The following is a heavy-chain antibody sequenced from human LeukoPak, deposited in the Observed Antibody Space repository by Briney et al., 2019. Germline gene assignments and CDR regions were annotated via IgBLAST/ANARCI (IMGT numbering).Heavy chain of an antibody. J-gene: IGHJ4*02. Sequence: GGSLRLSCAASGFTFSSHAMNWVRQAPGKGLXXXXXXGTSGSSPHYADSVKGRFTISRDNSKNTLFLQMNSLRAEDTAVYFCAKDRGFYGSATYYFDYWGQGTMVTVSS. D-gene: IGHD3-10*01. CDR2: XGTSGSSP. V-gene: IGHV3-23*01. CDR3: AKDRGFYGSATYYFDY. CDR1: GFTFSSHA.